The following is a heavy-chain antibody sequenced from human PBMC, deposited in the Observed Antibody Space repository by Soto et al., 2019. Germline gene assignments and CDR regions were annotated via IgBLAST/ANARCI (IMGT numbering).Heavy chain of an antibody. V-gene: IGHV5-51*01. Sequence: PGESLKISCKGSGYSFTSYWIGWVRQMPGKGLEWMGIIYPGDSDTRYSPSFQGQVTISADKSISTAYLQMNSLRAEDTAVYYCAKEYSYGPTFGFDYWGQGTLVTVSS. CDR1: GYSFTSYW. D-gene: IGHD5-18*01. CDR2: IYPGDSDT. J-gene: IGHJ4*02. CDR3: AKEYSYGPTFGFDY.